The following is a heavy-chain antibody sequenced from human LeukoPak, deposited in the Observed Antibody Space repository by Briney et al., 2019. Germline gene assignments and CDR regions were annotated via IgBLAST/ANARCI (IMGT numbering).Heavy chain of an antibody. CDR2: IYYSGTT. CDR1: GGSISSSGYY. D-gene: IGHD6-25*01. Sequence: SETLSLTCTVSGGSISSSGYYWGWIRQPPGKGLEWIGTIYYSGTTYYNPSLKSRVTISVDTSKNQFSLNLSSVTAADTAVYYCARQKRNFDYWGQGTLVTVSS. J-gene: IGHJ4*02. CDR3: ARQKRNFDY. V-gene: IGHV4-39*01.